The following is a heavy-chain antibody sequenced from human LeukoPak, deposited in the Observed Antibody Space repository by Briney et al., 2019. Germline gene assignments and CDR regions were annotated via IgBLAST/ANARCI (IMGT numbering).Heavy chain of an antibody. J-gene: IGHJ4*02. Sequence: PSETLSLTCTVSGGSISSHYWSWIRQPPGKGLEWIGYIYYSGSSNYNPSLKSRVTISEDTSKSQFSLKLSTVTAADTAVYYFARVVDSSSLFDYWGQGTLVTVSS. V-gene: IGHV4-59*11. CDR2: IYYSGSS. CDR1: GGSISSHY. CDR3: ARVVDSSSLFDY. D-gene: IGHD6-13*01.